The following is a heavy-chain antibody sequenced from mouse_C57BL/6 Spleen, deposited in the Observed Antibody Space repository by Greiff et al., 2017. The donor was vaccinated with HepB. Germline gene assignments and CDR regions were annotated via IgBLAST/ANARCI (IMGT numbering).Heavy chain of an antibody. CDR1: GFTFSDYG. CDR2: ISSGSSTI. Sequence: EVQLVESGGGLVKPGGSLKLSCAASGFTFSDYGMHWVRQAPEKGLEWVAYISSGSSTIYYADTVKGRFTISRDNAKNTLYLQMSSLRSEDTAMYYCARSTTTLAMDYWGQGTSVTVSS. J-gene: IGHJ4*01. CDR3: ARSTTTLAMDY. V-gene: IGHV5-17*01. D-gene: IGHD2-1*01.